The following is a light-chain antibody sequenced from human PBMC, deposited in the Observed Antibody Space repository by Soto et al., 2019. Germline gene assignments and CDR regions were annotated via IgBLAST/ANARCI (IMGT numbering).Light chain of an antibody. Sequence: EIVLTQSPGTLSLSPGERATLSCMTSQSVSSSFLAWYQQKPGQAPRLLLYSTSFRATGIPDRFSGSGSGTDFTLTISRLEPEDFAVYHCQDYGSSTGTFGQGTKVEIK. CDR3: QDYGSSTGT. CDR1: QSVSSSF. J-gene: IGKJ1*01. CDR2: STS. V-gene: IGKV3-20*01.